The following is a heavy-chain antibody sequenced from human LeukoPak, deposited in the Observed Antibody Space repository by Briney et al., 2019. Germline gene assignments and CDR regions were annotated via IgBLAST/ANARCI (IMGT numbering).Heavy chain of an antibody. V-gene: IGHV1-69*04. J-gene: IGHJ4*02. CDR1: GGTFSSYA. CDR2: IIPILGIA. CDR3: ARAPSQGLATYDY. Sequence: SVKVSSKASGGTFSSYAISWVRQAPGQGLEWMGRIIPILGIANYAQKFQGRVTITADKSTSTACMELSSLRSEDTAVYYCARAPSQGLATYDYWGQGTLVTVSS. D-gene: IGHD6-19*01.